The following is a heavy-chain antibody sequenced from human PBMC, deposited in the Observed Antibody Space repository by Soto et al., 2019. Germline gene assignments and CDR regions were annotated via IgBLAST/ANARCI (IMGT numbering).Heavy chain of an antibody. CDR3: ARGRQQHPGGLDY. CDR2: IYYSGST. V-gene: IGHV4-59*01. CDR1: GGSISSYY. Sequence: SETLSLTCTVSGGSISSYYWSWIRQPPGKGLEWIGYIYYSGSTNYNPSLKSLVTISVDTSKNQFSLKLSSVTAADTAVYYCARGRQQHPGGLDYWGQGTLVTVSS. J-gene: IGHJ4*02. D-gene: IGHD6-13*01.